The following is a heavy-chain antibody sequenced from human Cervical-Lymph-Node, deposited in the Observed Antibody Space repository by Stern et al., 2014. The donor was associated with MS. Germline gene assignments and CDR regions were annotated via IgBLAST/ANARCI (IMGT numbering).Heavy chain of an antibody. Sequence: QVQLVESGAEVKKPGSSVNVSCKASGGTFSSSYAITWMRQATGQGLEWMGRIIPILGLPNYAQKFQGRVTITADTSTSTTYMQLSSLRSEDTAVYYCARGVVSNRAAATLHNLFDPWGQGTLVTVSS. D-gene: IGHD2-15*01. CDR3: ARGVVSNRAAATLHNLFDP. J-gene: IGHJ5*02. V-gene: IGHV1-69*09. CDR1: GGTFSSSYA. CDR2: IIPILGLP.